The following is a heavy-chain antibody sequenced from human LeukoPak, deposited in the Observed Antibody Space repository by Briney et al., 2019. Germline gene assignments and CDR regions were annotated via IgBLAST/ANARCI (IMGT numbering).Heavy chain of an antibody. Sequence: GGSLRLSCAASGFTFSSYGMHWVRQAPGKGLEWVAVISYAGSNKYYADSVKGRFTISRDNSKNTLYLQMNSLRAEDTAVYYCAKDDCSGGSCYLYYYYGMDVWGQGTTVTVSS. CDR2: ISYAGSNK. D-gene: IGHD2-15*01. J-gene: IGHJ6*02. CDR3: AKDDCSGGSCYLYYYYGMDV. V-gene: IGHV3-30*18. CDR1: GFTFSSYG.